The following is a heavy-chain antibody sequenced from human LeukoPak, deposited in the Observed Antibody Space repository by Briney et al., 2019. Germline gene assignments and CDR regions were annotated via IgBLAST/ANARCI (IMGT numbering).Heavy chain of an antibody. CDR2: ISYDGSNK. D-gene: IGHD3-10*01. J-gene: IGHJ4*02. Sequence: GSLRLSCAASGFTFSSYGMHWVRQAPGKGLEWVAVISYDGSNKYYADSVKGRFTISRDNSKNTLYLQMNSLRAEDTAVYYCAKAGYYGSGSFPWYFDYWGQGTLVTVSS. V-gene: IGHV3-30*18. CDR1: GFTFSSYG. CDR3: AKAGYYGSGSFPWYFDY.